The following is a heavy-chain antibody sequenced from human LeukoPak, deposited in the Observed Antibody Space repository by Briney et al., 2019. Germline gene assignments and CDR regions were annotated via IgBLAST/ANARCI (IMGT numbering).Heavy chain of an antibody. Sequence: ALVKVSCKASGYTFTSYYMHWVRQAPGQGLEWMGIINPSGGTRTYAQKFQGRVTMTRDTSTSTIYMELISLRSEDTAVYYCARALAPYGSGSYAFDYWGQGTLVTVSS. CDR2: INPSGGTR. V-gene: IGHV1-46*01. CDR1: GYTFTSYY. D-gene: IGHD3-10*01. J-gene: IGHJ4*02. CDR3: ARALAPYGSGSYAFDY.